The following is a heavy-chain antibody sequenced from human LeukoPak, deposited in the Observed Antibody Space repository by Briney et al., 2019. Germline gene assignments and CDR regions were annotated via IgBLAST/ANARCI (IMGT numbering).Heavy chain of an antibody. CDR3: ARPYYYDSSGYFDAFDI. J-gene: IGHJ3*02. Sequence: PSETLSLTCTVSGDSISSSSSYWGWIRQPPGEGLEWIGSIYYSGSTYYNTSLKSRVTISVDTSKNQFSLKLSSVTAADTAVYYCARPYYYDSSGYFDAFDIWGQGTMVTVSS. V-gene: IGHV4-39*01. D-gene: IGHD3-22*01. CDR2: IYYSGST. CDR1: GDSISSSSSY.